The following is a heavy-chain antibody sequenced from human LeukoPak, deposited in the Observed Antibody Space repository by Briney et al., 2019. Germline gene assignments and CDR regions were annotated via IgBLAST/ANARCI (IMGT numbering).Heavy chain of an antibody. CDR1: GYSISSGYH. CDR3: ARRLGVVTRDAYDI. J-gene: IGHJ3*02. CDR2: IHHSGTT. Sequence: SETLSLTXAVSGYSISSGYHWGWIRQPPGKGLEWIGYIHHSGTTDYNPSLKSRVIILVDTTKNQFSLKVGSLTAADTAVYYCARRLGVVTRDAYDIWGQGTMVIVSS. V-gene: IGHV4-38-2*01. D-gene: IGHD3-3*01.